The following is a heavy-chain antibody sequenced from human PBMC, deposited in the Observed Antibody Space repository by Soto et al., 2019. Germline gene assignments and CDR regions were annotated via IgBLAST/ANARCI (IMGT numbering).Heavy chain of an antibody. Sequence: SETLALTCAVSGYSISSGYYWGWIRQPPGKGLEWIGSIYHSVSTYYNPSLKSRVTISVDTSKNQFSLKLSSVTAADTDVYYCERWLQFCFDYWGRGTLVTVSS. CDR3: ERWLQFCFDY. D-gene: IGHD5-12*01. CDR1: GYSISSGYY. CDR2: IYHSVST. J-gene: IGHJ4*02. V-gene: IGHV4-38-2*01.